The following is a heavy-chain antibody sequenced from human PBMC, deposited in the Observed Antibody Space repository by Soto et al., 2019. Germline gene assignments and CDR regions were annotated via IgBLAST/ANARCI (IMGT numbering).Heavy chain of an antibody. CDR2: ISAHNGDT. Sequence: ASVKVSCKASGYRFNSYGISWLRQAPGQGLEWMGWISAHNGDTKYAEKVQGRVTMTTDTSTSTAYMELRGLGSDDTAAYYCARDIAGHDFFSGLYFDYLGQGTLVTVSS. J-gene: IGHJ4*02. CDR1: GYRFNSYG. D-gene: IGHD3-3*01. V-gene: IGHV1-18*01. CDR3: ARDIAGHDFFSGLYFDY.